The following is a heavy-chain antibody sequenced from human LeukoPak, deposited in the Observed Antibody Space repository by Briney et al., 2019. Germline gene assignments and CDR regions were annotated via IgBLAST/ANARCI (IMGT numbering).Heavy chain of an antibody. CDR1: SGSLGSYN. CDR3: AREYSSSSGKALDY. D-gene: IGHD6-6*01. V-gene: IGHV4-4*07. J-gene: IGHJ4*02. CDR2: IYTSGST. Sequence: PSETLSLTCTVSSGSLGSYNWNWLRQPAGKGLEWIGHIYTSGSTNYNPSLKSRVTMSVDTSKNQFSLKLNSVTAADTAFYYCAREYSSSSGKALDYWGQGTLVTVSS.